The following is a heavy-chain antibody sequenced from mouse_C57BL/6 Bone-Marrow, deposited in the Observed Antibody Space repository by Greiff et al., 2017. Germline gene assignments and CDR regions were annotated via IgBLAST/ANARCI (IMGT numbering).Heavy chain of an antibody. CDR2: IDPEDGET. J-gene: IGHJ3*01. D-gene: IGHD5-5*01. V-gene: IGHV14-2*01. Sequence: VQLQQSGAELVKPGASVKLSCTASGFNIKDYYMHWVKQRTEQGLEWIGRIDPEDGETKSAPKFQGKATITADTSSNTCYLQLSSLTSEVTAVYYWARFPLPPFAYWGRGTLVTVSA. CDR3: ARFPLPPFAY. CDR1: GFNIKDYY.